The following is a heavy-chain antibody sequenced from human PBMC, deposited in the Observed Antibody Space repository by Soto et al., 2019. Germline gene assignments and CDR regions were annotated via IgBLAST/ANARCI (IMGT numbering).Heavy chain of an antibody. D-gene: IGHD6-13*01. J-gene: IGHJ4*02. V-gene: IGHV4-30-4*01. CDR1: RGAVSSGVYY. CDR2: IYYSGST. CDR3: ARDLDSSSCFDY. Sequence: LWLSGALGRGAVSSGVYYCRLINQPPGKGLEWIGYIYYSGSTYYNPSLKSRVTISVDTSKNQFSLKLSSVTAADTAVYYCARDLDSSSCFDYWGQGTLVTVSS.